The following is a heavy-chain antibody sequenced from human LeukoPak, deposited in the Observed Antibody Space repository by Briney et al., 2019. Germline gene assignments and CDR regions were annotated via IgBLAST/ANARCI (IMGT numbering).Heavy chain of an antibody. CDR2: IGGSIGST. J-gene: IGHJ4*02. CDR1: GFSFSNYA. CDR3: VKDFVVVPGLVNYFDY. D-gene: IGHD2-2*01. Sequence: PWGSLRLSCAASGFSFSNYAMSWVRQGPGKGLEWVSAIGGSIGSTFYTDSVKGRFTISRDNSKNTLSLQMNSLRVEDTAVYYCVKDFVVVPGLVNYFDYWGQGTLVTVSS. V-gene: IGHV3-23*01.